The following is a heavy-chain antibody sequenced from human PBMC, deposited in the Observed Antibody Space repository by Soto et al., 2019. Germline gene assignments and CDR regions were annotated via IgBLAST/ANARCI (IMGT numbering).Heavy chain of an antibody. V-gene: IGHV4-39*01. CDR3: ARQGECGSTSCYGS. J-gene: IGHJ5*02. CDR2: VFSAGTT. Sequence: QLQLQESGPGLVKPSETLSLTCSVSGASISSGSYYWGWVRQPPGKGLEWIANVFSAGTTYYSPSLNSRVTISVDTSKNRFSLRLRSVTTADTAVYYCARQGECGSTSCYGSWGQGTLVTVSS. CDR1: GASISSGSYY. D-gene: IGHD2-2*01.